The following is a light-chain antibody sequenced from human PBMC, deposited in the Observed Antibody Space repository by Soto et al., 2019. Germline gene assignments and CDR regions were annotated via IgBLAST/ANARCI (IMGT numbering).Light chain of an antibody. CDR2: DVS. V-gene: IGKV1-5*01. J-gene: IGKJ1*01. CDR1: QSVNNW. Sequence: DIQMTQSPSTLSASVGERVTITCRASQSVNNWLAWYQQKPGKAPKLLIYDVSRWESGVPSRFSGSGSGTEFILTISSLQPDDFATYYCQQYDSYSWTFDQGTKV. CDR3: QQYDSYSWT.